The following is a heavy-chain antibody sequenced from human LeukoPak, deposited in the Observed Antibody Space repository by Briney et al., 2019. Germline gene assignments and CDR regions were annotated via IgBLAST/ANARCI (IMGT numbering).Heavy chain of an antibody. Sequence: GGSLRLSCAASGFTFSSYAVSWVRQAPGKGLEWVSAISGSGGSTYYADSVKGRFTISRDNSKNTLYLQMNSLRAEDTAVYYCAKHLDGYSYGAYFDYWGQGTLVTVSS. V-gene: IGHV3-23*01. CDR2: ISGSGGST. CDR1: GFTFSSYA. CDR3: AKHLDGYSYGAYFDY. D-gene: IGHD5-18*01. J-gene: IGHJ4*02.